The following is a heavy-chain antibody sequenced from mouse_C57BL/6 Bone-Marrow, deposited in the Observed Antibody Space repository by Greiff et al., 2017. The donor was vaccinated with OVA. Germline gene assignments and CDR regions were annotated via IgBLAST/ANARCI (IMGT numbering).Heavy chain of an antibody. D-gene: IGHD1-1*01. CDR3: AKGGYYGSSYCDV. CDR1: GYSFTGYY. Sequence: EVQLQQSGPELVKPGASVKISCKASGYSFTGYYMHWVKQSHGNILDWIGYIYPYNGVSSYNQKFKGKATLTVDKSSSTAYMERRSLTSEDSAVYYCAKGGYYGSSYCDVWGTGTTVTVSS. CDR2: IYPYNGVS. J-gene: IGHJ1*03. V-gene: IGHV1-31*01.